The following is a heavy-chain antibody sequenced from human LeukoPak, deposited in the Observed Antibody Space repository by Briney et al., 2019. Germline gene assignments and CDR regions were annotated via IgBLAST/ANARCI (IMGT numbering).Heavy chain of an antibody. J-gene: IGHJ6*03. CDR3: ARKGYYMDV. CDR2: ISYDGSNK. CDR1: GFTFSTNA. V-gene: IGHV3-30-3*01. Sequence: PGGSLRLSCAASGFTFSTNAMHWVRQAPGKGLEWVAVISYDGSNKYYADSVKGRFTISRDNSKNTLYLQMNSLRAEDTAVYYCARKGYYMDVWGKGTTVTVSS.